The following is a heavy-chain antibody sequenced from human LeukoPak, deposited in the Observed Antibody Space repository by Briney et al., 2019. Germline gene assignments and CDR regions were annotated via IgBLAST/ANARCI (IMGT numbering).Heavy chain of an antibody. CDR3: AHILGIAAAGNRDYYYYYYMDV. CDR2: IYWNDNK. CDR1: GFSLGASGVG. V-gene: IGHV2-5*01. Sequence: SGPTLFNPPEALTLTCTFSGFSLGASGVGVGWIRQPPGKAPEWLALIYWNDNKFYNPSLKSRLTITQDTSKNQVVLTMTNMDPVDTATYFCAHILGIAAAGNRDYYYYYYMDVWGKGTTVTVSS. J-gene: IGHJ6*03. D-gene: IGHD6-13*01.